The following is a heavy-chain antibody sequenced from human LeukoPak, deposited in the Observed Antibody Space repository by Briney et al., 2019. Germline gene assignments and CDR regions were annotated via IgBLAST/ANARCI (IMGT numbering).Heavy chain of an antibody. CDR1: GGTFSSCA. D-gene: IGHD3-10*01. CDR3: AGVLDYYGSGSYYYFDY. J-gene: IGHJ4*02. V-gene: IGHV1-69*05. CDR2: IIPIFGTA. Sequence: SVKVSCKASGGTFSSCAISWVRQAPGQGLEWMGRIIPIFGTANYAQKFQGRVTITTDESTSTAYMELSSLRSEDTAVYYCAGVLDYYGSGSYYYFDYWGQGTLVTVSS.